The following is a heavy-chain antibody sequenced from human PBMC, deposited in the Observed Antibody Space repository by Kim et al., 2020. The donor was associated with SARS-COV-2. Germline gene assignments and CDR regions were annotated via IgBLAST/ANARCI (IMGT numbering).Heavy chain of an antibody. V-gene: IGHV3-30-3*01. Sequence: GGSLRLSCAASGFTFSSYAMHWVRQAPGKGLEWVAVISYDGSNKYYADSVKGRFTISRDNSKNTLYLQMNSLRAEDTAVYYCARDVGRCGGDCYYAVFD. J-gene: IGHJ4*01. CDR2: ISYDGSNK. CDR3: ARDVGRCGGDCYYAVFD. CDR1: GFTFSSYA. D-gene: IGHD2-21*01.